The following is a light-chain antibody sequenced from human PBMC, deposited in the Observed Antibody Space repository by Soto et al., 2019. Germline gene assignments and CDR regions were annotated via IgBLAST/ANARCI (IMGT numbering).Light chain of an antibody. CDR2: GAS. Sequence: EIVMTQSPATLSVSPGERATLSCRATQSVSSNLAWYQQKPGQAPRLLIYGASTRATGIPARFSGSGSGTEFTLTISSLQSEDFAVHDDQEYNNWPQTFGQGTKLEVK. CDR1: QSVSSN. J-gene: IGKJ2*01. V-gene: IGKV3-15*01. CDR3: QEYNNWPQT.